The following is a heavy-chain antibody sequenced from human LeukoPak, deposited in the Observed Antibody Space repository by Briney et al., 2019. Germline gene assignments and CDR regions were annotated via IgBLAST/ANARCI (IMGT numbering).Heavy chain of an antibody. J-gene: IGHJ4*02. D-gene: IGHD3-9*01. CDR1: GFTFSSYG. CDR2: ISYDGSNK. CDR3: ANKRGLSGYFVY. Sequence: RSLRLSCAASGFTFSSYGMHWVRQAPGKGLEWVAVISYDGSNKYYADSVKGRFTISRDNSKNTLYLQMNSLRAEDTAVYYCANKRGLSGYFVYWGQGTLVTVSS. V-gene: IGHV3-30*18.